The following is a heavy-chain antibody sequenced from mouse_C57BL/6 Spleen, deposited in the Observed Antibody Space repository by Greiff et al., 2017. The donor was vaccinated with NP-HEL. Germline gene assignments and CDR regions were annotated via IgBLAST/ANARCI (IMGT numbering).Heavy chain of an antibody. CDR2: ISDGGSYT. J-gene: IGHJ1*03. CDR1: GFTFSSYA. D-gene: IGHD2-4*01. V-gene: IGHV5-4*03. CDR3: ARGNYDYDEGNWYFDV. Sequence: EVKLMESGGGLVKPGGSLKLSCAASGFTFSSYAMSWVRQTPEKRLEWVATISDGGSYTYYPDNVKGRFTISRDNAKNNLYLQMSHLKSEDTAMYYCARGNYDYDEGNWYFDVWGTGTTVTVSS.